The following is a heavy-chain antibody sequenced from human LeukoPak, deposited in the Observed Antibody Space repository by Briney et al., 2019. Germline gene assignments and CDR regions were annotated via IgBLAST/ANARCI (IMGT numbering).Heavy chain of an antibody. D-gene: IGHD6-13*01. Sequence: SETLSLTCTVSGGSISSDYWSWIRQPPGKGLEWIGYIYYSGSTNYNPSLKSRVTISVDTSKNQFSLKLSYVTAADTAVYYCAGGLAAAGFDYWGQGTLVTVSS. CDR3: AGGLAAAGFDY. J-gene: IGHJ4*02. V-gene: IGHV4-59*01. CDR2: IYYSGST. CDR1: GGSISSDY.